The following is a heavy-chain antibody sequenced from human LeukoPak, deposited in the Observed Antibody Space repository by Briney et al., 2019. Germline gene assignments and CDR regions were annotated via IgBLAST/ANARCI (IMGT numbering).Heavy chain of an antibody. Sequence: QPGGSLRLSCAASGFTFSTFWMHWVRQAPGKGLVWVLLIKGDGRSTNYADSVKGRFTISRDNAKNTAYLQTNSLRAEDTAVYYCATGHSYGYEYWGQGTLVTVSS. J-gene: IGHJ4*02. CDR1: GFTFSTFW. D-gene: IGHD5-18*01. V-gene: IGHV3-74*01. CDR3: ATGHSYGYEY. CDR2: IKGDGRST.